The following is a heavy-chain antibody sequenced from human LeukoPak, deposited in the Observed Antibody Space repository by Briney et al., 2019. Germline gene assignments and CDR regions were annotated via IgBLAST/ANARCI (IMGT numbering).Heavy chain of an antibody. J-gene: IGHJ5*02. CDR1: GFTFSAYS. CDR2: ISGPSTNI. CDR3: VRDLDNFPSGRFDP. Sequence: GGSLRLSCAASGFTFSAYSINWVRQAPGKGLEWASYISGPSTNIYYADSVKGRFTISRDNAKNSLYLEMNSLRVEDTAVYYCVRDLDNFPSGRFDPWGQGTLVTVSS. D-gene: IGHD1-20*01. V-gene: IGHV3-48*01.